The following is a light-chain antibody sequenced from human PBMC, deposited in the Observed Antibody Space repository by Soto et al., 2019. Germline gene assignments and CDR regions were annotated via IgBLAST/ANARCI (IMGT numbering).Light chain of an antibody. J-gene: IGLJ1*01. Sequence: QLVLTHPPSASGTPGQRVTISCSGSSSNIGSNTVNWYQQLPGTAPKLLIYSNNQRPSGVPDRFSGSKSGTSASLAISGLQSEDEADYYCAAWDDILNGYVFGGGTKLTVL. CDR2: SNN. CDR3: AAWDDILNGYV. CDR1: SSNIGSNT. V-gene: IGLV1-44*01.